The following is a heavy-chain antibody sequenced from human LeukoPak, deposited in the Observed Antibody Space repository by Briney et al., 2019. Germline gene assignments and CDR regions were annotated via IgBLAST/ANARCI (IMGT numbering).Heavy chain of an antibody. D-gene: IGHD5-18*01. CDR2: IRNDGTIK. J-gene: IGHJ4*02. CDR1: GFTFRTYG. CDR3: ARTVRRYSYGYYFDY. V-gene: IGHV3-30*02. Sequence: GGSLRLSCAASGFTFRTYGMHWVRQAPGKGLEWVAFIRNDGTIKYYADSVKGRFTISGDNSKNTLYLQMNSLRAEDTAVYYCARTVRRYSYGYYFDYWGQGTLVTVSS.